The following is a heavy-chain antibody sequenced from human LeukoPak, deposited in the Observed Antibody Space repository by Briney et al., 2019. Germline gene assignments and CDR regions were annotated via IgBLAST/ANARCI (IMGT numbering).Heavy chain of an antibody. CDR2: ISSSGSTI. J-gene: IGHJ6*02. CDR1: GFTFSSYS. V-gene: IGHV3-48*04. Sequence: GGSLRLSCAASGFTFSSYSMNWVRQAPGKGLEWVSYISSSGSTIYYADSVKGRFTISRDNAKNSLYLQMNSLRAEDTAVYYCARWERAPWYNWNYSYGMDVWGQGTTVTVSS. CDR3: ARWERAPWYNWNYSYGMDV. D-gene: IGHD1-20*01.